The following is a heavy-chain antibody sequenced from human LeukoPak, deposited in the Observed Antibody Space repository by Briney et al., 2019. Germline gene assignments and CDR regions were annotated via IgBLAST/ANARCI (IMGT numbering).Heavy chain of an antibody. CDR1: GFTFSNYW. CDR3: ATYSSLNRREFQY. Sequence: GGSLRLSCEGSGFTFSNYWMGWVRQAPGKGLRWVANIKTDGSEKYYVDSVKGRFTISRDNAKNSLYLQMNSLRAEDTAVYYCATYSSLNRREFQYWGQGTLLTVSS. D-gene: IGHD3-22*01. CDR2: IKTDGSEK. V-gene: IGHV3-7*01. J-gene: IGHJ1*01.